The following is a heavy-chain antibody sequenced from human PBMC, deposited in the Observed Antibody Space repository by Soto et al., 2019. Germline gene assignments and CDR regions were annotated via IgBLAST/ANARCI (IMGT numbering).Heavy chain of an antibody. D-gene: IGHD4-17*01. CDR2: ISSSGSTI. CDR1: GFTFSDYY. J-gene: IGHJ3*02. Sequence: GGSLRLSCAASGFTFSDYYMSWIRQAPGKGLEWVSYISSSGSTIYYADSVKGRFTVSRDNAKNSLYLQMNSLRAEDTAVYYCARNPDYAYAFDIWGQGTMVTVSS. CDR3: ARNPDYAYAFDI. V-gene: IGHV3-11*04.